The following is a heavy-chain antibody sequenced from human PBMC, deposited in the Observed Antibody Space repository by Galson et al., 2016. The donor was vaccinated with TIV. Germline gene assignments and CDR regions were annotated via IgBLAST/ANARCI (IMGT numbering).Heavy chain of an antibody. J-gene: IGHJ5*02. CDR1: GGSISSRSYY. CDR3: ARHDLWYYAGS. Sequence: ETLSLTCTVSGGSISSRSYYWGWIRQPPGKGLEWIGSIYDSGNTYQNPSLKSRVTISLDASKNHFSLTLRSGTAADTAVYYCARHDLWYYAGSWGQGALVIVSS. CDR2: IYDSGNT. V-gene: IGHV4-39*07. D-gene: IGHD1-7*01.